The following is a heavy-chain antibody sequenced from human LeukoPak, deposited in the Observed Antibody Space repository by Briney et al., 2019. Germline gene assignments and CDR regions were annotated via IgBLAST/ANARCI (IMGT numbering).Heavy chain of an antibody. CDR2: IYYSGTT. V-gene: IGHV4-39*01. D-gene: IGHD5-18*01. CDR3: ARLDSYGPGDY. J-gene: IGHJ4*02. Sequence: PSETLSLTCTVSGGSISSRSYSWGWIRQPPGKGLEWIGNIYYSGTTYYNPSLKSRVTISVDTSKNQFSLKLSSVTAADTSVYYCARLDSYGPGDYWGQGTLVTVS. CDR1: GGSISSRSYS.